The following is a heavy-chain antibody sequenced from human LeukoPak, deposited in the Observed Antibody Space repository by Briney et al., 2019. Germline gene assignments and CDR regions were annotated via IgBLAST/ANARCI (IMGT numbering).Heavy chain of an antibody. Sequence: GGSLRLSCSVSGFTFSTYIMHWVRQAPGKGLEYVSAISSNGDNTYYADSVKGRFTISRDNSKNTLYLQMSSLRADDTAVYYCVRGTGYRGQGTLVTVSS. V-gene: IGHV3-64D*06. CDR2: ISSNGDNT. CDR3: VRGTGY. CDR1: GFTFSTYI. J-gene: IGHJ4*02.